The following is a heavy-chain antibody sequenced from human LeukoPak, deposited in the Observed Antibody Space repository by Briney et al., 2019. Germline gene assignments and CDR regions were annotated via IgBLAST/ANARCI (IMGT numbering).Heavy chain of an antibody. J-gene: IGHJ4*02. D-gene: IGHD4/OR15-4a*01. Sequence: RASVKGSCKASGYTFTGFYMHWVRQAPGQGLEWMGWINPNSGGTNYVQKFQGRVTMTRDTSIRTAYMELSRLRSDETAGYYCARSIWLTFDYWGQGTLVTVSS. V-gene: IGHV1-2*02. CDR3: ARSIWLTFDY. CDR1: GYTFTGFY. CDR2: INPNSGGT.